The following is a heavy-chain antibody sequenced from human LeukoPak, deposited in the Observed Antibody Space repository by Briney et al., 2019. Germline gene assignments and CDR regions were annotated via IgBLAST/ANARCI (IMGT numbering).Heavy chain of an antibody. J-gene: IGHJ4*02. CDR3: ARESPMGSGSPNYYSDY. D-gene: IGHD3-10*01. Sequence: SQTLSLTCTVSGGSISSGGYYWSWIRQPPGKGLEWIGYIYHSGSTYYNPSLKSRVTISVDRSKNQFSLKLSSVTAADTAVYYCARESPMGSGSPNYYSDYWGQGTLVTVSS. CDR1: GGSISSGGYY. CDR2: IYHSGST. V-gene: IGHV4-30-2*01.